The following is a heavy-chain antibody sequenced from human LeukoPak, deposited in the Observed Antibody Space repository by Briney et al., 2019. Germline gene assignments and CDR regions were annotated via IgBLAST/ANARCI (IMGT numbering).Heavy chain of an antibody. CDR1: GFTFSTYA. V-gene: IGHV3-21*01. Sequence: GGSLRLSCAASGFTFSTYALHWVRQAPGKGREWVSSIGGSSSSIYYADSVKGRFTISRDNAKNSLYMQMNSLRAEDTAVYYCAREGGYGVGEAFDIWGQGTMVTVSS. J-gene: IGHJ3*02. CDR2: IGGSSSSI. CDR3: AREGGYGVGEAFDI. D-gene: IGHD4-17*01.